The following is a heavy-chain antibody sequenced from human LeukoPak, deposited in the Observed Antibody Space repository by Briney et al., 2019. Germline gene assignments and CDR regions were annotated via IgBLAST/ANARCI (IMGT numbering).Heavy chain of an antibody. CDR1: GFTFSSHG. Sequence: PGGSLRLSCAASGFTFSSHGMHWVRQAPGKGLEWVAVISYDGSNKYYADSVKGRFTISRDNSKNTLYLQMNSLRAEDTAVYYCAKDVGRVGASPFDYWGQGTLVTVSS. V-gene: IGHV3-30*18. CDR3: AKDVGRVGASPFDY. J-gene: IGHJ4*02. CDR2: ISYDGSNK. D-gene: IGHD1-26*01.